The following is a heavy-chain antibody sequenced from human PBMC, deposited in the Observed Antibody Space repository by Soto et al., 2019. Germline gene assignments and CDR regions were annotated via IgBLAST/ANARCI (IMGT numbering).Heavy chain of an antibody. CDR2: IIPIFATA. Sequence: QVQLVQSGAEVKKPGSSVKVSCKASGGTFSTNTFSWVRQAPGQGLEWMGGIIPIFATANYAQKFQGRLSITADESTSTIYMALSSLRSEDTAVYYCARVVITLYGMDVWGQGTTVTVSS. D-gene: IGHD3-22*01. V-gene: IGHV1-69*01. CDR1: GGTFSTNT. J-gene: IGHJ6*02. CDR3: ARVVITLYGMDV.